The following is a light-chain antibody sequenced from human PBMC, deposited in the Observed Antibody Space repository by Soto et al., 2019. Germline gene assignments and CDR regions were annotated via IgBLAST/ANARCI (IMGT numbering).Light chain of an antibody. CDR1: QSISSY. J-gene: IGKJ3*01. V-gene: IGKV1-39*01. CDR2: AAS. Sequence: DLQMTQSPSSLSASVGDRVTITCRASQSISSYLNWYQQKPGKAPKLLIYAASSLQSGVPSRFSGSGSGTDFTLTISSLLPEDFATYYCQQSYSTPLFTFGPGTKVDIK. CDR3: QQSYSTPLFT.